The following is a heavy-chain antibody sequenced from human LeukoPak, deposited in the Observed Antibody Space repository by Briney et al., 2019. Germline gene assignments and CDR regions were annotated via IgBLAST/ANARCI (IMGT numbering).Heavy chain of an antibody. CDR1: GYTFTSYY. J-gene: IGHJ4*02. CDR2: INPSGGST. Sequence: ASVKVSCKASGYTFTSYYMHWVRQAPGQGLEWMGIINPSGGSTNYAQKFQGRVTITADESTSTAYMELNSLRSEDTAVYYCAGSNSDRYDYVWGSYRYDDYWGQGTLVTVSS. V-gene: IGHV1-46*01. D-gene: IGHD3-16*02. CDR3: AGSNSDRYDYVWGSYRYDDY.